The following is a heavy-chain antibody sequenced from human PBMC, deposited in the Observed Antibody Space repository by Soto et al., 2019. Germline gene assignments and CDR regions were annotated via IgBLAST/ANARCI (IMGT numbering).Heavy chain of an antibody. CDR2: ISSDGNTR. D-gene: IGHD6-19*01. J-gene: IGHJ6*02. V-gene: IGHV3-30*02. CDR1: GFSFGGYA. CDR3: AKDRPRSSGSKPYYSWDV. Sequence: GGSLRLSCAASGFSFGGYAMHWVRRAPGRGLEWVSLISSDGNTRYSAESVKGRFTISRDNSKNMLYLQINSLTSEDTAMYYCAKDRPRSSGSKPYYSWDVWGQGTTVTVSS.